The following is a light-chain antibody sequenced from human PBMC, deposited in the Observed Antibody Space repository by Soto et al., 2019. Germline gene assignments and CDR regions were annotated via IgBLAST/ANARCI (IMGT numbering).Light chain of an antibody. CDR3: QHYYGYSPT. Sequence: DIPMTQSPSTLSASVGDRVTITCRASQSISNWLAWYQQKPGKAPKFLIYDASSLESGVPSRFSGTGSGTEFTLTISSLQPDDSATYYCQHYYGYSPTVSGGTKVEIK. CDR2: DAS. CDR1: QSISNW. V-gene: IGKV1-5*01. J-gene: IGKJ4*01.